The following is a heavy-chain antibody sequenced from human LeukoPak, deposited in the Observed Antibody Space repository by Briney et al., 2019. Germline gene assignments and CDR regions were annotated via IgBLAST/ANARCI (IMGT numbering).Heavy chain of an antibody. D-gene: IGHD4-11*01. CDR2: ISGVGGST. V-gene: IGHV3-43*02. CDR3: AKEITTKYYFDY. J-gene: IGHJ4*02. CDR1: GFTFDDYA. Sequence: GGPLSLSCAASGFTFDDYAMHGVRHAPGKGLEWVSLISGVGGSTYYADSVKGRFTISRDNSKNSLYLQMNSLRTEDTALYYCAKEITTKYYFDYWGQGTLVTVSS.